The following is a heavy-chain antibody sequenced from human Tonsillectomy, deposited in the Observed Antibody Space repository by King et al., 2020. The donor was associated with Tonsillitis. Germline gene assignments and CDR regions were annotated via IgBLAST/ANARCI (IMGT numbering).Heavy chain of an antibody. J-gene: IGHJ4*02. V-gene: IGHV4-38-2*01. CDR1: DYSISSGAN. Sequence: QLQESGPGLVKPSETLSLTCAVSDYSISSGANWGWIRQPPGKGLEWIASIYHTGKTYYNPSLQSRVTISVDTSKNDFSLKVMSVTAADTAVYYCARSRYSIAGAARYFDYWGRGTVVSVSS. D-gene: IGHD6-13*01. CDR3: ARSRYSIAGAARYFDY. CDR2: IYHTGKT.